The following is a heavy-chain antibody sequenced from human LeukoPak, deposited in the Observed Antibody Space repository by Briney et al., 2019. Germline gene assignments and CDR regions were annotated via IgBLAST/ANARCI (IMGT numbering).Heavy chain of an antibody. CDR1: GGSISSSSYY. D-gene: IGHD4-23*01. Sequence: PSETLSLTCTVSGGSISSSSYYWGWIRQPPGKGLEWIGSIYYSGSTYYNPSLKSRVTISVDTSKNQFSLKLSSVTAADTAVYYCAREGDGGHPVDYWGQGTLVTVSS. V-gene: IGHV4-39*07. CDR2: IYYSGST. CDR3: AREGDGGHPVDY. J-gene: IGHJ4*02.